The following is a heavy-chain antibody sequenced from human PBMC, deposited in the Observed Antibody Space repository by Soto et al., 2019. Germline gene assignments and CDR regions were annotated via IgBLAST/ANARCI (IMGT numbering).Heavy chain of an antibody. CDR1: GFTFSDYY. CDR3: AREIGYCSGGSFYRADPFDI. J-gene: IGHJ3*02. CDR2: ISSSGSTI. V-gene: IGHV3-11*01. Sequence: PGGSLRLSCAASGFTFSDYYMSWIRQAPGKGLEWVSYISSSGSTIYYADSVKGRFTISRDNAKNSLYLQMNSLRAEDTAVYYCAREIGYCSGGSFYRADPFDIWGQGTMVTVSS. D-gene: IGHD2-15*01.